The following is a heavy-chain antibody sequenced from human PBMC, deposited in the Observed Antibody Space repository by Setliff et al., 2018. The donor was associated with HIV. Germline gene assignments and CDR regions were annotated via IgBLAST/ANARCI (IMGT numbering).Heavy chain of an antibody. CDR1: GFPFSAYS. V-gene: IGHV3-23*03. CDR3: AKGGGSCCFDY. Sequence: GGSLRLSCVGSGFPFSAYSLSWVRMAPGKGLEWIAYIYMGNSNIYIGDSVKCRFTISRDNSKNTLYLQMNSLRAEDTAVYYCAKGGGSCCFDYWGQGTLVTVSS. CDR2: IYMGNSNI. J-gene: IGHJ4*02. D-gene: IGHD1-26*01.